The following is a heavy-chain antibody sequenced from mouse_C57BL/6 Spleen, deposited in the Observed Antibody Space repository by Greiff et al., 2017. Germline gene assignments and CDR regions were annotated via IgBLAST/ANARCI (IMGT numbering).Heavy chain of an antibody. CDR1: GYTFTSYT. CDR3: ARGRLDY. Sequence: QVQLQQSGAELARPGASVKMSCKASGYTFTSYTMHWVKQRPGPGLEWIGSITPSSGYTKYNQKFKDKATLTADKSSSTAYMQLSSLTSEDSAVDYCARGRLDYWGQGTTLTVSS. CDR2: ITPSSGYT. J-gene: IGHJ2*01. V-gene: IGHV1-4*01.